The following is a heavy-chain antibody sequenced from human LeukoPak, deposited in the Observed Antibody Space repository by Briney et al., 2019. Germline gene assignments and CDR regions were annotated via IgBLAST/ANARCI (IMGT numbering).Heavy chain of an antibody. J-gene: IGHJ5*02. Sequence: ASVKVSCKASGHTFTGYYMHWVRQAPGQGLEWMGRINPNRGGTNYAQKFQGRVTMTRDTSISTAYMELSRLRSDDTAVYYCARGRREINWFDPWGQGTLVTVSS. V-gene: IGHV1-2*06. CDR3: ARGRREINWFDP. CDR1: GHTFTGYY. CDR2: INPNRGGT.